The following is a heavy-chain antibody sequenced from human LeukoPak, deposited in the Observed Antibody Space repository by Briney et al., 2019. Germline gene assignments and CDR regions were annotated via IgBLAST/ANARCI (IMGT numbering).Heavy chain of an antibody. CDR3: ARGTAKYYYDSSGGYFDY. J-gene: IGHJ4*02. V-gene: IGHV4-38-2*02. Sequence: PSETLSLTCTVSGYSISSGYYWGWIRQPPGKGLEWIGSIYHSGSTYYNPSLKSRVTISVDTSKNQFSLKLSSVTAADTAVYYCARGTAKYYYDSSGGYFDYWGQGTLVTVSS. CDR2: IYHSGST. CDR1: GYSISSGYY. D-gene: IGHD3-22*01.